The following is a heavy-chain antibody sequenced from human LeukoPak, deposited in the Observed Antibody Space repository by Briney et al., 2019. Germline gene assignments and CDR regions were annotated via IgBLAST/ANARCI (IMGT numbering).Heavy chain of an antibody. CDR3: AIWVGPIAKYDSGSSPAIDY. V-gene: IGHV3-43*01. J-gene: IGHJ4*02. CDR2: ITWDGGGT. CDR1: GFTFDDYT. D-gene: IGHD3-10*01. Sequence: GGSLRLSCAVSGFTFDDYTMHWVRQAPGKGLEWVALITWDGGGTYYADSVRGRFTISRDNSKDSLYLQMNSLRTEDTALYYCAIWVGPIAKYDSGSSPAIDYWGQGTLVTVSS.